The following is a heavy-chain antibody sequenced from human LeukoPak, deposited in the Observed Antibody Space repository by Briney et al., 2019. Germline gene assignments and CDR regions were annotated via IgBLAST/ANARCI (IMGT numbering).Heavy chain of an antibody. CDR2: INHSGST. Sequence: SETLSFTCAVYGGSFSGYYWSWIRQSPGNGLEWIGEINHSGSTNYNPSLKSRVTISVDTSNNQFSLKLSSVTAADTAVYYCARAATNPRGYAYWGQGTLVTVSS. CDR3: ARAATNPRGYAY. D-gene: IGHD1-26*01. J-gene: IGHJ4*02. V-gene: IGHV4-34*01. CDR1: GGSFSGYY.